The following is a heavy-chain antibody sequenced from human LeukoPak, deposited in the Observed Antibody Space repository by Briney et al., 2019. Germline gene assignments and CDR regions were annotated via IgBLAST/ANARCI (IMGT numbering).Heavy chain of an antibody. CDR2: IYHSGST. CDR1: GYSINSGYY. CDR3: TRQYSVSSTDY. Sequence: SETLSLICTVSGYSINSGYYWDWIRQPPGKGLEWIGSIYHSGSTYYNPSLKGRVTISVDTSMNQFSLKLSSVTAADTAVYYCTRQYSVSSTDYWGQGTLVTVSS. D-gene: IGHD6-6*01. V-gene: IGHV4-38-2*02. J-gene: IGHJ4*02.